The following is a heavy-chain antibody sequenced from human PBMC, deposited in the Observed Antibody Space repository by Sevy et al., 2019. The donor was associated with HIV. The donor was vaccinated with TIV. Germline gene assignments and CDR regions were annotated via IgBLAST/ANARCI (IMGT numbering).Heavy chain of an antibody. Sequence: SETLSLTCTVSGGSISSSSYYWGWIRQPPGKGLEWIGCLYYGGSTYSNPSLKSRVTMSVDTSRNQFSLTLSSVTAADTAVYYCVRRLPHSLGWSFDYWGRGTLVTVSS. CDR2: LYYGGST. CDR1: GGSISSSSYY. D-gene: IGHD6-19*01. J-gene: IGHJ4*02. V-gene: IGHV4-39*01. CDR3: VRRLPHSLGWSFDY.